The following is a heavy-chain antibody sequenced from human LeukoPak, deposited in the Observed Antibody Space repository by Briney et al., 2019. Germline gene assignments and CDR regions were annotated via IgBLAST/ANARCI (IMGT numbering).Heavy chain of an antibody. CDR3: ARDREYSSGWHSFDP. CDR2: ISAYNGNT. D-gene: IGHD6-19*01. CDR1: GYTFTSYG. J-gene: IGHJ5*02. V-gene: IGHV1-18*01. Sequence: ASVKVSCKASGYTFTSYGISWVRQAPGRGLEWMGWISAYNGNTNYAQKLQGRVTMTTDTSTSTAYMELRSLRSDDTAVYYCARDREYSSGWHSFDPWGQGTLVTVSS.